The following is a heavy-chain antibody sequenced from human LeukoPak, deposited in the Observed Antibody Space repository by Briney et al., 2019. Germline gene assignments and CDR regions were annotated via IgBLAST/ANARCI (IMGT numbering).Heavy chain of an antibody. CDR3: ARHKGYDSSGYYRYYFDY. J-gene: IGHJ4*02. Sequence: SETLSLTCTVSGGSISSYYWSWIRQPPGKGLEGIWYIYYSGSTNYNPSLKSRVTISVDTSKNQFSLKLSSVTAADTAVYYCARHKGYDSSGYYRYYFDYWGQGTLVTVSS. V-gene: IGHV4-59*08. D-gene: IGHD3-22*01. CDR2: IYYSGST. CDR1: GGSISSYY.